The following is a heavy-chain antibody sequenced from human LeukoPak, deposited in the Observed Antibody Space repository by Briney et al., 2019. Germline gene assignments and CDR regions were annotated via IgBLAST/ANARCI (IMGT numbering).Heavy chain of an antibody. Sequence: ASVKVSCKASGGTFSSYAISWVRQAPGQGLEWMGRIIPILGIANYAQKFQGRVTMTRDTSTSTVYMELSSLRSEDTAVYYCARVSGDPTNYYYYGMDVWGQGTTVTVSS. CDR3: ARVSGDPTNYYYYGMDV. J-gene: IGHJ6*02. CDR1: GGTFSSYA. CDR2: IIPILGIA. V-gene: IGHV1-69*04.